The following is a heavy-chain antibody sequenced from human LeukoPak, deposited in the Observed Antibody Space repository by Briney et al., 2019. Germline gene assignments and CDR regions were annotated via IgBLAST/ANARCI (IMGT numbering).Heavy chain of an antibody. CDR2: ISSSGSTV. J-gene: IGHJ4*02. Sequence: GGSLRLSCAASGFTFSYYYMSGVRQAPGKGLEWISFISSSGSTVYYADSVKGRFTISRDNAKNSLYLQMNSLRAEDTAVYYCARSYNWNSEIDYWGQGTLVTVSS. CDR1: GFTFSYYY. D-gene: IGHD1-7*01. CDR3: ARSYNWNSEIDY. V-gene: IGHV3-11*01.